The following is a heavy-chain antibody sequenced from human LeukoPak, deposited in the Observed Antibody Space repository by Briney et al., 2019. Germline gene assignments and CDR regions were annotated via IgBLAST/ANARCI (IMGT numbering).Heavy chain of an antibody. D-gene: IGHD3-22*01. CDR3: ASYYYDSSGPDGAFDI. Sequence: ASVKVSCKASGYTFTGYYMHWVRQAPGQGLEWMGWINPNSGGTNYAQKFQGRVTMTRDTSISIAYMELSRLRSDDTAVYYCASYYYDSSGPDGAFDIWGQGTMVTVSS. J-gene: IGHJ3*02. CDR2: INPNSGGT. V-gene: IGHV1-2*02. CDR1: GYTFTGYY.